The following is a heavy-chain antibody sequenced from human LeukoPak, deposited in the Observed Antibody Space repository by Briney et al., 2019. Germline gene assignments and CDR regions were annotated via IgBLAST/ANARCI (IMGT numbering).Heavy chain of an antibody. CDR1: GYTFTGYY. CDR2: INPNSGGT. D-gene: IGHD3-22*01. V-gene: IGHV1-2*02. J-gene: IGHJ4*02. Sequence: ASVKVSCKASGYTFTGYYMHWVRQAPGQGLEWMGWINPNSGGTNYAQKFQGRVTMTRDTSISTAYMELSRLRSDDTAVYYCPTDADYYDSSGYYALGYWGQGTLVTVPS. CDR3: PTDADYYDSSGYYALGY.